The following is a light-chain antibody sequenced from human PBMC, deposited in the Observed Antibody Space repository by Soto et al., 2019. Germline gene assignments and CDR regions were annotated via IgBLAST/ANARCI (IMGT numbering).Light chain of an antibody. J-gene: IGKJ4*01. V-gene: IGKV3-11*01. CDR1: QSVRND. CDR2: SAS. CDR3: QHRTNWPPT. Sequence: EIVLTQSPATLSLSPGERATLSCRASQSVRNDLVWYHQKPGQAPRVLIYSASNRATGIPARFSGSGSGTGFTLTISSLEPEDFAVYYCQHRTNWPPTFGGGTKVEMK.